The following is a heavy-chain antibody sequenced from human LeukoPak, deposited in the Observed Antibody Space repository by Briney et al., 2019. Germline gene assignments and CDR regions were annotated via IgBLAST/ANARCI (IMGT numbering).Heavy chain of an antibody. V-gene: IGHV3-7*01. CDR1: GFTFSSYW. J-gene: IGHJ4*02. CDR3: ARAKGVRYFDWLLASYYFDY. Sequence: GGSLRLSCAASGFTFSSYWMSWVRQAPGKGLEWVANIKQDESEKYYVDSVKGRFTISRDNAKNSLYLQMNSLRAEDTAVYYCARAKGVRYFDWLLASYYFDYWGQGTLVTVSS. D-gene: IGHD3-9*01. CDR2: IKQDESEK.